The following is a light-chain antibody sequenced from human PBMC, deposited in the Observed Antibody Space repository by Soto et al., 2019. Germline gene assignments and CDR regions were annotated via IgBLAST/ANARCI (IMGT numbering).Light chain of an antibody. CDR1: SSDIGGYDY. Sequence: QSALTQPTSVSGSPGQSITLSCTGTSSDIGGYDYVSWYQRHPGKAPKLIIYDVNNRPSGVSNRFSGSKSGNTASLTISGLQAEDEAYYYCTSYASGSSPVVFGGGTELTVL. CDR2: DVN. J-gene: IGLJ2*01. V-gene: IGLV2-14*01. CDR3: TSYASGSSPVV.